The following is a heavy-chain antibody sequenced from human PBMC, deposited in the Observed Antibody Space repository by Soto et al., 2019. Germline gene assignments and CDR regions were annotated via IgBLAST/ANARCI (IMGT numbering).Heavy chain of an antibody. D-gene: IGHD2-8*01. V-gene: IGHV1-18*04. Sequence: GASVKVSCKASGYTFTSYGISWVRQAPGQGLEWMGWISAYNGNTNYAQKLQGRVTMTTDTSTSTAYMELRSLRSEDTAVYYCVKGVSTILFYYSGMDVWGPGTTVTVSS. J-gene: IGHJ6*02. CDR3: VKGVSTILFYYSGMDV. CDR2: ISAYNGNT. CDR1: GYTFTSYG.